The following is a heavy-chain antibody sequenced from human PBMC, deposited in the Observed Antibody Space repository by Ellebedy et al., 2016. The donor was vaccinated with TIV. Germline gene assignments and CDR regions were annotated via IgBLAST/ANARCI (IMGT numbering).Heavy chain of an antibody. V-gene: IGHV3-33*01. CDR1: GFTFSSYG. Sequence: GESLKISCAASGFTFSSYGMHWVRQAPGKGLESVAGMWYDGSNTYYGDSVKGRFTISRDNSKNTLFLQMSRLRVEDTAVYYCAREFEDYYFDIWGRGTLVTVSS. D-gene: IGHD1-26*01. CDR3: AREFEDYYFDI. J-gene: IGHJ2*01. CDR2: MWYDGSNT.